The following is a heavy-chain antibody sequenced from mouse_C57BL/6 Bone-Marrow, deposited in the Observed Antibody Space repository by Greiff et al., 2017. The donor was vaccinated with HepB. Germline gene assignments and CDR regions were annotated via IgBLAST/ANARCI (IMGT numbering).Heavy chain of an antibody. Sequence: QVQLQQSGAELVKPGASVKISCKASGYAFSSYWMNWVKQRPGKGLEWIGQIYPGDGDTNYNGKFKGKATLTADKSSSTAYMQLRSLTSEESAVYFCARARVYYEYDDGRFDVWGTETTGTVSS. D-gene: IGHD2-4*01. CDR3: ARARVYYEYDDGRFDV. J-gene: IGHJ1*03. CDR2: IYPGDGDT. V-gene: IGHV1-80*01. CDR1: GYAFSSYW.